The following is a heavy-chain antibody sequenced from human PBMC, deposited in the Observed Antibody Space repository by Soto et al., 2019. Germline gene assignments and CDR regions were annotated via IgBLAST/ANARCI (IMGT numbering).Heavy chain of an antibody. J-gene: IGHJ4*02. CDR3: ARAGGFGELKY. V-gene: IGHV1-69*18. CDR2: IIPVFGTT. Sequence: QVQLVQSGAELKKPGSSVKVSCTASGDTFSGYPINWVRQAPGEGLEWMGRIIPVFGTTNDAQRFEGSVTFTADESTNTAYMESRGLLSEDPAVYYCARAGGFGELKYWGPGTLVTVSS. D-gene: IGHD3-10*01. CDR1: GDTFSGYP.